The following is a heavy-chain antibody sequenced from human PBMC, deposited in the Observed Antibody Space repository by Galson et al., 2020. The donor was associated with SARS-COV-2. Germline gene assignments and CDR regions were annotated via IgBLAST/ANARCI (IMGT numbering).Heavy chain of an antibody. V-gene: IGHV1-69*05. CDR2: IIPIFGTA. Sequence: ASVKVSCKASGGTFSSYAISWVRQAPGQGLEWMGGIIPIFGTANYAQKFQGRVTITTDESTSTAYMELSSLRSEDTAVYYCARWAFGGGSFISWFVPWGQVTLVTVSS. J-gene: IGHJ5*02. CDR3: ARWAFGGGSFISWFVP. D-gene: IGHD3-16*02. CDR1: GGTFSSYA.